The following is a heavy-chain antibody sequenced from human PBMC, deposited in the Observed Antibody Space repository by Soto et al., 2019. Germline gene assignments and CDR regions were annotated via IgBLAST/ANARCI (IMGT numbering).Heavy chain of an antibody. V-gene: IGHV1-3*04. Sequence: ASVKVSCKASGYTFTSYTIQWVRQAPGQRLEWMGWINTGNGNTKYSQKFQGRVTITRDTSASTAYMELGSLRSEDTAVYYCARDPKATICCYYGMDVWGQGTTVTVSS. J-gene: IGHJ6*02. D-gene: IGHD5-12*01. CDR1: GYTFTSYT. CDR3: ARDPKATICCYYGMDV. CDR2: INTGNGNT.